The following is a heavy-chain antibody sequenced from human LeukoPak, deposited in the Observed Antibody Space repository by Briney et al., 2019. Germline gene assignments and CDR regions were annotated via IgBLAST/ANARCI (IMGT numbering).Heavy chain of an antibody. CDR1: GGSISSYY. V-gene: IGHV4-59*01. J-gene: IGHJ6*04. CDR2: IYYSGST. Sequence: PSETLSLTCTVSGGSISSYYWSWIRQPPGKGLEWIGYIYYSGSTNYSPSLKSRVTISVDTSKNQFSLKLSSVIAADTAVYYCARTAPGYYGMDVWGKGTTVTVSS. CDR3: ARTAPGYYGMDV. D-gene: IGHD3-10*01.